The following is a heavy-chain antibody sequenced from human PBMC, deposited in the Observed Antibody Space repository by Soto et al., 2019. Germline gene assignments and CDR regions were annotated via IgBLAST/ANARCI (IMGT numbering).Heavy chain of an antibody. D-gene: IGHD6-19*01. J-gene: IGHJ4*02. CDR3: ARDPLSSSGWYVDY. Sequence: QVQLVQSGAEVKKSGASVKVSCKASGYTFTGYYMHWVRQAPGQGLEWMGWINPNSGGTNYAQKFQGRVTMTMDTSISTAYMELSRLRSDDTAVYYCARDPLSSSGWYVDYWGQGTLVTVSS. V-gene: IGHV1-2*02. CDR2: INPNSGGT. CDR1: GYTFTGYY.